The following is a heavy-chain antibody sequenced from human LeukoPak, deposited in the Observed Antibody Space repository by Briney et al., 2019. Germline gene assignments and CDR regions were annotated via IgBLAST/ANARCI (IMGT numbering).Heavy chain of an antibody. CDR1: GFTFSSHS. CDR3: GRDKTGMVKGYNYAMDV. J-gene: IGHJ6*02. CDR2: ISKDGNNK. Sequence: GGSLRLSCAASGFTFSSHSMHWVRQAPGKGLEWVAVISKDGNNKYYVDSVKGRFTISRDNSKNTLFLQMNSLRAEDTAVYYCGRDKTGMVKGYNYAMDVWGQGTTATVSS. D-gene: IGHD5-18*01. V-gene: IGHV3-30-3*01.